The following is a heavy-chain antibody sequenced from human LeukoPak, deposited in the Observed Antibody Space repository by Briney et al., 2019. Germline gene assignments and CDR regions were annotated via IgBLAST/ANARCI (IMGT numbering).Heavy chain of an antibody. J-gene: IGHJ4*02. CDR3: ARDQQATGPFDY. CDR1: GGSISSSSYY. Sequence: SETLSLTCTVSGGSISSSSYYWGWIRQPPGKGLEWIGSIYYSGSTYYNPSLKSRVTISVDTSKTQFSLKLSSVTAADTAVYYCARDQQATGPFDYWGQGTLVTVSS. D-gene: IGHD1-26*01. CDR2: IYYSGST. V-gene: IGHV4-39*01.